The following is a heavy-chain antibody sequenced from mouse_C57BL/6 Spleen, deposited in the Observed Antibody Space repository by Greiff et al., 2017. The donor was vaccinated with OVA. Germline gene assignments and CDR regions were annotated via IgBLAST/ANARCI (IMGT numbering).Heavy chain of an antibody. CDR2: IYPGDGDT. D-gene: IGHD2-1*01. V-gene: IGHV1-82*01. CDR1: GYAFSSSW. Sequence: QVQLQQSGPELVKPGASVKISCKASGYAFSSSWMTWVKQRPGKGLEWIGRIYPGDGDTNYNGKFKGKATLTADKSSSTAYLQLSSLTSEDSAVYFCAREGNYGNYDWYFDVWGTGTTVTVSS. CDR3: AREGNYGNYDWYFDV. J-gene: IGHJ1*03.